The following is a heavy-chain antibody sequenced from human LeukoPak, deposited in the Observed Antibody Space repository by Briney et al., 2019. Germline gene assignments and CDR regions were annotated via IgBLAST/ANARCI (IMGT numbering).Heavy chain of an antibody. D-gene: IGHD3-9*01. CDR2: INHSGST. V-gene: IGHV4-34*01. CDR1: GGSFSGYY. Sequence: SETLSLTCAVYGGSFSGYYWSWIRQPPXXXXEWIGEINHSGSTNYNPSLKSRVTISVDTSKNQFSLKLSSVTAADTAVYYCARGLTGYYENYWGQGTLVTVSS. J-gene: IGHJ4*02. CDR3: ARGLTGYYENY.